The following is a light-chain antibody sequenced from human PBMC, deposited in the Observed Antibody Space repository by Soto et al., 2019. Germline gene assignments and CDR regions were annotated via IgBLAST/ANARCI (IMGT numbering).Light chain of an antibody. CDR3: QQYNRSPRT. CDR1: QSGGSY. CDR2: ATS. J-gene: IGKJ2*01. V-gene: IGKV3-20*01. Sequence: EIVLTQSPGTLSLSPGETATLSCRASQSGGSYLAWSQQKPGQAPRLLIYATSSRAAGIPDRFSGSGSGTDFPLTISTLEPEDFAVYYCQQYNRSPRTFGQGTKLEIK.